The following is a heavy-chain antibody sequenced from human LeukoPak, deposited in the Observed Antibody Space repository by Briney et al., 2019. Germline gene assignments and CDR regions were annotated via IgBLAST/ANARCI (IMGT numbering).Heavy chain of an antibody. CDR3: AKDLRYSSGWTLFDY. CDR1: GFPFSSYG. Sequence: PGGSLRLSCVASGFPFSSYGMHWVRQAPGKGLEWVAVIWSVGGAEYYADSVKGRFTISRDNSKNTLYLQMNSLRAEDTAVYYCAKDLRYSSGWTLFDYWGQGTLVTVSS. V-gene: IGHV3-30*02. J-gene: IGHJ4*02. CDR2: IWSVGGAE. D-gene: IGHD6-19*01.